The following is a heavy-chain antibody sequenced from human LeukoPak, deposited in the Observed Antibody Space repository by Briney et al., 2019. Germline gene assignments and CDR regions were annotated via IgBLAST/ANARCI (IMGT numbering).Heavy chain of an antibody. D-gene: IGHD3-22*01. Sequence: PGGSLRLSCAASGFTFRSYGMHWVRQAPGKGLEWVAVISYDGSNKYYADSVKGRFTISRDNSMNTLYLQMNSLRAEDTAVYYCAKSGGSSGKALGYWGQGTLVTVSS. V-gene: IGHV3-30*18. CDR3: AKSGGSSGKALGY. CDR2: ISYDGSNK. J-gene: IGHJ4*02. CDR1: GFTFRSYG.